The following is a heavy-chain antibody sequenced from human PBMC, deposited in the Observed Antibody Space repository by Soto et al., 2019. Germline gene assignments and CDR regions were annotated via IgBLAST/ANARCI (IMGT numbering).Heavy chain of an antibody. V-gene: IGHV4-30-4*01. J-gene: IGHJ4*02. D-gene: IGHD3-22*01. Sequence: QVQLQESGPVLVKPSQTLSLTCTVSGGSISSGDYYWSWIRQPPGKGLEWIGYIYYSGSTYYNQSLKSRVTISVDTSKNQFSLKLSSVTAAATAVYYCARGHYYDSSGYNFDYWGQGTLVTVSS. CDR2: IYYSGST. CDR3: ARGHYYDSSGYNFDY. CDR1: GGSISSGDYY.